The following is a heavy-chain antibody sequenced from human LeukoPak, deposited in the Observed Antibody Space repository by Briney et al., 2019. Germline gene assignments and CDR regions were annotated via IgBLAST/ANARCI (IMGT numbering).Heavy chain of an antibody. CDR2: IYYSGST. V-gene: IGHV4-59*08. CDR3: ARGVGYYDSSGFGMDV. CDR1: GGSISSYH. J-gene: IGHJ6*02. Sequence: SETLSLTCTVSGGSISSYHWSWIRQPPGKGLEWIGYIYYSGSTNYNPSLKSRVTISVDTFKNQFSLKLSSVTAADTAVYYCARGVGYYDSSGFGMDVWGQGTTVTVSS. D-gene: IGHD3-22*01.